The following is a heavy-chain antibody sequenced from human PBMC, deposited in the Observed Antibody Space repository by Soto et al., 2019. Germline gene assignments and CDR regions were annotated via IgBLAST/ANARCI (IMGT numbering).Heavy chain of an antibody. J-gene: IGHJ4*02. D-gene: IGHD3-22*01. V-gene: IGHV3-33*01. CDR2: IWYDGSNK. CDR1: GFTFSSYG. Sequence: PGGSLRLSCAASGFTFSSYGMHWVRQAPGKGLEWVAVIWYDGSNKYYADSVKGRFTISRDNSKNTLYLQMNSLRAEDTAVYYCARGSYYYDSSGYYAYYYFDYWGQGTLVTVSS. CDR3: ARGSYYYDSSGYYAYYYFDY.